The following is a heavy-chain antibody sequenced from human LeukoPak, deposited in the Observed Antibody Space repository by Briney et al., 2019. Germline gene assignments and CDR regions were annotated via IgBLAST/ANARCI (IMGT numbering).Heavy chain of an antibody. CDR2: ISGSGSIT. D-gene: IGHD4-17*01. CDR3: AKDLYGDYDNDY. J-gene: IGHJ4*02. CDR1: GFTFSSYA. Sequence: GGSLRLSCAASGFTFSSYAMSWVRQAPGKGLEWVSGISGSGSITYYADSVKGRFTISRDNSKNTLYLQMNGLRAEDTAVYYCAKDLYGDYDNDYWGQGTLVTVSS. V-gene: IGHV3-23*01.